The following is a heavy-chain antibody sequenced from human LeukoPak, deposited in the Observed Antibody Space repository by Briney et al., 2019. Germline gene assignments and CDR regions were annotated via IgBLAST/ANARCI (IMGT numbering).Heavy chain of an antibody. V-gene: IGHV3-30*02. CDR2: IWYDGSNK. J-gene: IGHJ4*02. CDR3: AKRNPPDFDY. Sequence: GGSLRLSCAASGFTFSSYGMHWVRQAPGKGLEWVAVIWYDGSNKYYADSVKGRFTISRDNSKNTLYLQMNSLRAEDTAVYYCAKRNPPDFDYWGQGTLVTVSS. CDR1: GFTFSSYG. D-gene: IGHD1-14*01.